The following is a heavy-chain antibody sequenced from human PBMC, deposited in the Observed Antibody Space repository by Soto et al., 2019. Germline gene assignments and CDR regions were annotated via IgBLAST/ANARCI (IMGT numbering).Heavy chain of an antibody. D-gene: IGHD4-4*01. V-gene: IGHV3-11*06. CDR3: TRQGFYCSNSVCQNSASGFDI. CDR2: YSYSSDYI. Sequence: QVQLVESGGGVVKPGGSLRLSCAASGFTFSDYYMSWIRQAPGKGLEWISYYSYSSDYIQYADSVTGRFTISRDNAQNSLFLQINSLRAEDTAVYYCTRQGFYCSNSVCQNSASGFDIWGPGTTVTVSS. CDR1: GFTFSDYY. J-gene: IGHJ3*02.